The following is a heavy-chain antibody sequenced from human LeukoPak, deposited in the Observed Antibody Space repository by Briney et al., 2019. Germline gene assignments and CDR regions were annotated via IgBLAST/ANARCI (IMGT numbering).Heavy chain of an antibody. J-gene: IGHJ3*02. V-gene: IGHV4-39*01. Sequence: SETLSLTCTVSGGSISSSSYYWGWIRQPPGKGLEWIGSIYYSGSTYYNPSLKSRVTISVDTSKNQFSLKLSSVTAADTAVYYCARLGGQYSYGPGKVFDIWGQGTMVTASS. CDR3: ARLGGQYSYGPGKVFDI. D-gene: IGHD5-18*01. CDR1: GGSISSSSYY. CDR2: IYYSGST.